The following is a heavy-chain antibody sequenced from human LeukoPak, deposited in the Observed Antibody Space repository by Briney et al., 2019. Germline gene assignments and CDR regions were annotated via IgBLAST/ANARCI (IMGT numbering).Heavy chain of an antibody. D-gene: IGHD4-17*01. CDR1: GFTFSSYW. CDR2: INQDGSQK. V-gene: IGHV3-7*03. Sequence: GGSLRLSCAVSGFTFSSYWMSWFRQAPGKGLEWVANINQDGSQKFSVDSVKGRFTISRDNAKNSLSLQMNSLRVEDTAVYYCARDWFDGDYDRFDYWGQGTLVTVSP. CDR3: ARDWFDGDYDRFDY. J-gene: IGHJ4*02.